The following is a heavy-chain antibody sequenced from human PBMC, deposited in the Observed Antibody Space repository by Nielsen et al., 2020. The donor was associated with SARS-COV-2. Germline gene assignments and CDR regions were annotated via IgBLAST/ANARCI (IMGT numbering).Heavy chain of an antibody. Sequence: VTVSCKVSGYTLTELSMHWVRQAPGKGLEWMGGFDPEDGETIYAQKFQGRVTITADESTSTAYMELSSLRSEDTAVYYCARDVRFVVVPAANPDWYFDLWGRGTLVTVSS. CDR2: FDPEDGET. CDR1: GYTLTELS. V-gene: IGHV1-24*01. D-gene: IGHD2-2*01. J-gene: IGHJ2*01. CDR3: ARDVRFVVVPAANPDWYFDL.